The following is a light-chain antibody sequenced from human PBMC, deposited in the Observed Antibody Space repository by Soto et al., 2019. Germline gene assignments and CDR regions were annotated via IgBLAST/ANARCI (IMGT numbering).Light chain of an antibody. CDR3: QQYGSSPRT. CDR1: QSVGSN. V-gene: IGKV3-20*01. J-gene: IGKJ1*01. CDR2: GAS. Sequence: EIVMTQSPATLSVSPGEGATLPCRASQSVGSNLAWYQQKPGQAPRLLIYGASSRATGIPDRFSGSGSGTDFSLTISRLEAEDFAVYYCQQYGSSPRTFGQGTKVDI.